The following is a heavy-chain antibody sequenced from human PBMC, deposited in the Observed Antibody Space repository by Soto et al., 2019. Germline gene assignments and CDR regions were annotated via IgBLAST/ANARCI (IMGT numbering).Heavy chain of an antibody. CDR1: GGSIRESGLY. Sequence: QMQLQESGPGLVKPSETLSLTCTVSGGSIRESGLYWGWIRQSPGKGLEWIGSIFFSGRTHYNPSLKSRVTISIDASKNQFSLNLISVTAADTGVYYCARSLMDVWGKGTTVTVSS. V-gene: IGHV4-39*01. CDR3: ARSLMDV. CDR2: IFFSGRT. J-gene: IGHJ6*03.